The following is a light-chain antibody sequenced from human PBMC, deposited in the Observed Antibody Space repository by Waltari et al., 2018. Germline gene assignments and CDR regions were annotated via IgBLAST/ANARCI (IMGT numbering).Light chain of an antibody. Sequence: DIVMIQSPLSLPVTPGEPASFSFSSRQSLLRSNGYNCLEWSLQKPGQSPQLLSYLASNRAYGVPDRFSGSGSGTDFTLDIKRVEAEDVGVYYCMQALRSPNTFGQGTKLEI. V-gene: IGKV2-28*01. CDR3: MQALRSPNT. CDR2: LAS. CDR1: QSLLRSNGYNC. J-gene: IGKJ2*01.